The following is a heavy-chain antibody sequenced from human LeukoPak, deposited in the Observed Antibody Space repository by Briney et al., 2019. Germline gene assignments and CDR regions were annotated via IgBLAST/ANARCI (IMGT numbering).Heavy chain of an antibody. J-gene: IGHJ4*02. CDR2: IISSSSTR. CDR1: GFTFSTYT. V-gene: IGHV3-48*01. CDR3: ARETPSVSYVFAY. Sequence: RGSLKLSCAASGFTFSTYTMNWVRPAPGNGLEWVSSIISSSSTRYYADSVKGRYTISRDNAKNSLYLEMNSLRAEDTVVYYCARETPSVSYVFAYWGQGTLVGVSS. D-gene: IGHD3-16*01.